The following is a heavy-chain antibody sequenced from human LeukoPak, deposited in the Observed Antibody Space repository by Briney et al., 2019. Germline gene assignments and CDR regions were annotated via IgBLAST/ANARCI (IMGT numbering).Heavy chain of an antibody. J-gene: IGHJ3*02. CDR1: GYTFTGYY. Sequence: GASVKVSCKASGYTFTGYYMHWVRQAPGQGLEWMGRINPNSGGTNYAQKFQGRVTMTRDTSISTAYMELSRLRSDDTAVYYCARAGYGDYYAFDIWGQGTIVTVSS. CDR2: INPNSGGT. CDR3: ARAGYGDYYAFDI. D-gene: IGHD4-17*01. V-gene: IGHV1-2*06.